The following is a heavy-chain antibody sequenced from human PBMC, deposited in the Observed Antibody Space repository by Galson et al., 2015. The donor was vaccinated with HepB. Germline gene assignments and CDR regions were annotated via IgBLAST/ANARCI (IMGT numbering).Heavy chain of an antibody. CDR1: GFTFSSYG. Sequence: SLRLSCAASGFTFSSYGMHWVRQAPGKGLEWVAVISYDGSNKYYADSVKGRFTISRDNSKNTLYLQMNSLRAEDTAVYYCARMGYCSSTSCVYYYYYYMDVWGKGTTVTVSS. CDR3: ARMGYCSSTSCVYYYYYYMDV. D-gene: IGHD2-2*01. J-gene: IGHJ6*03. V-gene: IGHV3-30*03. CDR2: ISYDGSNK.